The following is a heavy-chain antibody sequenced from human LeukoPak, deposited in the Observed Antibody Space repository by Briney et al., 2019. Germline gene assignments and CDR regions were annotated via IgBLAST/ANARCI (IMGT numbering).Heavy chain of an antibody. CDR2: FDPEDGET. D-gene: IGHD3-10*01. V-gene: IGHV1-24*01. J-gene: IGHJ4*02. CDR3: ATGTTGGYGSGSYFLFDY. Sequence: ASVKVSCKVSGYTLTELSMHWVRPAPGKGLEGMGGFDPEDGETIYAQKFQGRVTMTEDTSTDTAYMELSSLRSEDTAVYYCATGTTGGYGSGSYFLFDYWGQGTLVTVSS. CDR1: GYTLTELS.